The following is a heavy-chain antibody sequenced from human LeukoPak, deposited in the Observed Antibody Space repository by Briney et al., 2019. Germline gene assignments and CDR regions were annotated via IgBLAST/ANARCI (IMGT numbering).Heavy chain of an antibody. J-gene: IGHJ6*03. CDR3: LGHYYYDSSGYYYGYYYYMDV. CDR2: INHSGST. Sequence: PSETLSLTCAVYGGSFSGYYWSWIRQPPGKGLEWIGEINHSGSTNYNPSLKSRVTISVDTSKNQFSLKLSSVTAADTAVYYCLGHYYYDSSGYYYGYYYYMDVWGKGTTVTVSS. D-gene: IGHD3-22*01. V-gene: IGHV4-34*03. CDR1: GGSFSGYY.